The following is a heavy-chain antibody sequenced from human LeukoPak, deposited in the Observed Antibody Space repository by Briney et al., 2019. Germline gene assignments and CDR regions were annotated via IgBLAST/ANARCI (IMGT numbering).Heavy chain of an antibody. Sequence: PGRSPRLSCAASGFTFSSYGMHWVRQAPGKGLEWVAVIWYDGSNKYYADSVKGRFTISRDNSKNTLYLQMNSLRAEDTAVYYCARGVVSSSIYGMDVWGQGTTVTVSS. D-gene: IGHD6-13*01. CDR2: IWYDGSNK. J-gene: IGHJ6*02. CDR3: ARGVVSSSIYGMDV. CDR1: GFTFSSYG. V-gene: IGHV3-33*01.